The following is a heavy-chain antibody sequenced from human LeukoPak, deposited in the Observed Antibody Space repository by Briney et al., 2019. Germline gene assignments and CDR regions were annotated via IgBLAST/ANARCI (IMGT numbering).Heavy chain of an antibody. CDR2: ISSSNTYI. Sequence: SGGSLRLSCAASGFTFSTYTMKWVRQAPGKGLEWVSSISSSNTYIYYADSVKGRITISRDNAKNSLYLQMNSLRAEDTAVYYCAKGDYDILTGYYYFDYWGQGTLVTVSS. J-gene: IGHJ4*02. CDR3: AKGDYDILTGYYYFDY. V-gene: IGHV3-21*04. D-gene: IGHD3-9*01. CDR1: GFTFSTYT.